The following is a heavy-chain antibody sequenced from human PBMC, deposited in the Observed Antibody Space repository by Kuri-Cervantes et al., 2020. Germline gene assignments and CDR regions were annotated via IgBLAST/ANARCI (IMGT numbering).Heavy chain of an antibody. Sequence: GGSLRLSCAASGFTFSSYAMHWVRQAPGKGLEWVAVISYDGSNKYYADSVKGRFTISRYNSKNTLYLQMNSLRAEDTAVYYCARGGGWYSPDYWGQGTLVTVSS. CDR3: ARGGGWYSPDY. CDR2: ISYDGSNK. V-gene: IGHV3-30-3*01. CDR1: GFTFSSYA. D-gene: IGHD6-19*01. J-gene: IGHJ4*02.